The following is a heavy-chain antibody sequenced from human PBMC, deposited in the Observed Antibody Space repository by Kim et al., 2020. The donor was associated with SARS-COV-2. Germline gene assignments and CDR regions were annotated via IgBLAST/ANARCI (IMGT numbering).Heavy chain of an antibody. D-gene: IGHD2-2*01. CDR3: ARNSYCSSTSCNDYFDY. J-gene: IGHJ4*02. V-gene: IGHV3-30*07. Sequence: VKGRFPISRDNAKHTRYLQMTSLRAEDTGVYYCARNSYCSSTSCNDYFDYWGQGTLVTVSS.